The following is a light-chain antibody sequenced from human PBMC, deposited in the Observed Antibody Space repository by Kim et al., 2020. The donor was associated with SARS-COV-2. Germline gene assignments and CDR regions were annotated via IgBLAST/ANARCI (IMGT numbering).Light chain of an antibody. CDR1: SSDVGDYNY. CDR3: SSYRTTNTWV. V-gene: IGLV2-14*03. CDR2: DVS. Sequence: QSALTQPASVSGSLGQSITISCTGTSSDVGDYNYVSWYQHSPGKAPKLMIFDVSERPSGVSSRFSGSKSGYTASLTISGLQAEDEADYYCSSYRTTNTWVFGGETQLTVL. J-gene: IGLJ3*02.